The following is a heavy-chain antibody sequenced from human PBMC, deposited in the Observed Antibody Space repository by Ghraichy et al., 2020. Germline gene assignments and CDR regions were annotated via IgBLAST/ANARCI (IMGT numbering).Heavy chain of an antibody. J-gene: IGHJ3*02. CDR3: ARGWPGGSSGWYVGRAFDI. D-gene: IGHD6-19*01. Sequence: GGSLRLSCAASGFTFSSYEMNWVRQAPGKGLEWVSYISSSGSTIYYADSVKGRFTISRDNAKNSLYLQMNSLRAEDTAVYYCARGWPGGSSGWYVGRAFDIWGQGTMVTVSS. V-gene: IGHV3-48*03. CDR2: ISSSGSTI. CDR1: GFTFSSYE.